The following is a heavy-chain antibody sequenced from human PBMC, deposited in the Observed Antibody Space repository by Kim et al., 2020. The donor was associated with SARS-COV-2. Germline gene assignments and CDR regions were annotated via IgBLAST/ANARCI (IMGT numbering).Heavy chain of an antibody. V-gene: IGHV3-23*01. CDR1: GLTLSRYG. D-gene: IGHD6-19*01. J-gene: IGHJ2*01. CDR2: ISGARDKT. CDR3: PTIAVTGLWYFVL. Sequence: GGSLRLSCAASGLTLSRYGLSWFRQAPGKGLEWLASISGARDKTYHADSVKGRFTISRDNPKNTLSLQINSRRVEDTAAYYCPTIAVTGLWYFVLGGRGALVPVSS.